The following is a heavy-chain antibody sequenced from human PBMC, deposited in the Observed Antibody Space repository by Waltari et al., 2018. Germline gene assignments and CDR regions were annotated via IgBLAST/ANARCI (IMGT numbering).Heavy chain of an antibody. D-gene: IGHD6-13*01. Sequence: QVQLVQSGAEVKKPGASVKVSCKASGYTFTSYNIHWGRQATGQGLEWMGEMNPNSGKTGYAQKCQGRVTMTRNTSISTGDMERSSRRSEDTAGYYWARGLRGSSGAHWGQGTLVTVAS. V-gene: IGHV1-8*01. CDR3: ARGLRGSSGAH. CDR1: GYTFTSYN. CDR2: MNPNSGKT. J-gene: IGHJ4*02.